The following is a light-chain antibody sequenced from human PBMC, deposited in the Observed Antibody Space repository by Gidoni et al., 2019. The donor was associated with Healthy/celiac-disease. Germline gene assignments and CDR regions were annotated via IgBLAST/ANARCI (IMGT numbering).Light chain of an antibody. CDR1: QSVSSY. V-gene: IGKV3-11*01. Sequence: EMVLTQSPATLSLSPGERATLSCRASQSVSSYLAWYQQKPGQAPRLLIYDASNRATGIPARFSGSGSGTDFTLTISSLEPKDFAVYYCQQRSNWTFGQGTKVEIK. CDR3: QQRSNWT. CDR2: DAS. J-gene: IGKJ1*01.